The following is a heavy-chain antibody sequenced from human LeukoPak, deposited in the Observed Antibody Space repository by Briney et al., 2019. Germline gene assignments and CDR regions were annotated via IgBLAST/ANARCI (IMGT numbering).Heavy chain of an antibody. V-gene: IGHV3-23*01. D-gene: IGHD3-10*01. Sequence: GGSLRLSCVASGFSFTTHAMGWVRQAPGKGLEWVSHISGSGGSTKYSGSVKGRFTISRDNSKNTLYLQMNSLRTEDTAVYYCAKVPRDTYGPDYFDYWGQGTLVTVSS. J-gene: IGHJ4*02. CDR1: GFSFTTHA. CDR3: AKVPRDTYGPDYFDY. CDR2: ISGSGGST.